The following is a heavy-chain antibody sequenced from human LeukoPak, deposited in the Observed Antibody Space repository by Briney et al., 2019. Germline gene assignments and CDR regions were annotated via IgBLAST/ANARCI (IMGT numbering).Heavy chain of an antibody. CDR2: IYYSGST. V-gene: IGHV4-59*01. Sequence: SETLSLTCTVSGGSISSYYWSWIRQPPGKGLEWIGYIYYSGSTNYNPSLKSRVTISVDTSKNQFSLKLSSVTAADTAVYYCARDSGLDTAMGDYFDHWGQGTLVTVSS. CDR3: ARDSGLDTAMGDYFDH. D-gene: IGHD5-18*01. J-gene: IGHJ4*02. CDR1: GGSISSYY.